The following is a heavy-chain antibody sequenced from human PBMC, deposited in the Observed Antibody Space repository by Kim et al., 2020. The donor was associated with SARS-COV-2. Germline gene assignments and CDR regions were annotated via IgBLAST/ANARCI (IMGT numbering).Heavy chain of an antibody. Sequence: GGSLRLSCAASGFTFSSYWMHWVRQAPGKGLVWVSYITDGGTTTNYADSVKGRFSISRDNAKNTLFLQMNSLRADDTAVYYCARGGIGSFDYWGQGTLVTVSS. CDR2: ITDGGTTT. J-gene: IGHJ4*02. CDR3: ARGGIGSFDY. CDR1: GFTFSSYW. D-gene: IGHD3-10*01. V-gene: IGHV3-74*01.